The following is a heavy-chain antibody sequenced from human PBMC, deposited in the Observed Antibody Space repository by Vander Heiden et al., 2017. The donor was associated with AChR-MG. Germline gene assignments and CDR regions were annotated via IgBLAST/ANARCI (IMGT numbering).Heavy chain of an antibody. CDR3: ARGEGYCSRTSCYTGWFDP. D-gene: IGHD2-2*02. V-gene: IGHV1-69*01. CDR1: ACIFSRYA. CDR2: IIPIFGTA. Sequence: QVQLAQCGAAVKKPGSSVTVSCKASACIFSRYATGWVRQAAGQGLEWVGGIIPIFGTANYAQKFQGRVTITADESTSTAYMELSSLRSEDTAVYYCARGEGYCSRTSCYTGWFDPWGQGTLVTVSS. J-gene: IGHJ5*02.